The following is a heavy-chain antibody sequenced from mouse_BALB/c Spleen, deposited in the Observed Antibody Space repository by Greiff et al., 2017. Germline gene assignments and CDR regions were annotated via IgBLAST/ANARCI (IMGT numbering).Heavy chain of an antibody. CDR3: ARDPRHLPSMDY. D-gene: IGHD5-5*01. V-gene: IGHV1-4*01. CDR2: INPSSGYT. Sequence: VQLQQSGAELARPGASVKMSCKASGYTFTSYTMHWVKQRPGQGLEWIGYINPSSGYTNYNQKFKDKATLTADKSSSTAYMQLSSLTSEDSAVYYCARDPRHLPSMDYWGQGTSVTVSS. CDR1: GYTFTSYT. J-gene: IGHJ4*01.